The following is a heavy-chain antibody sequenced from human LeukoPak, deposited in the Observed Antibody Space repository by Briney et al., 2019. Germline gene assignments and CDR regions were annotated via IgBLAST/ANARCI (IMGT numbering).Heavy chain of an antibody. V-gene: IGHV3-23*01. CDR1: GFTFSSYA. Sequence: PGGSLRLSCAASGFTFSSYAMSWVRQAPGKGLEWVSAISSSGGSTYYADAVKGRFTISRDSSKNTLYLQMNSLRADDTAVYYGAKGSGTSRPYYLDFWGRGTLVTVSS. J-gene: IGHJ4*02. CDR3: AKGSGTSRPYYLDF. D-gene: IGHD6-25*01. CDR2: ISSSGGST.